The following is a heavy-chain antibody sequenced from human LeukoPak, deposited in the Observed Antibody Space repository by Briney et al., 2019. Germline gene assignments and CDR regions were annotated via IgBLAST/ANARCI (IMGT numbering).Heavy chain of an antibody. CDR1: GGSISTGGYY. D-gene: IGHD3-3*01. V-gene: IGHV4-31*03. CDR2: IYYSGST. Sequence: SETLSLTCTVSGGSISTGGYYCSWIRQHPGEGLEWIGYIYYSGSTYYNPSLESRVTISVDTSKNQFSLKLSSVTAADTAVYYCARDGRLRFLEWSEMDVWGKGTTVTVSS. CDR3: ARDGRLRFLEWSEMDV. J-gene: IGHJ6*04.